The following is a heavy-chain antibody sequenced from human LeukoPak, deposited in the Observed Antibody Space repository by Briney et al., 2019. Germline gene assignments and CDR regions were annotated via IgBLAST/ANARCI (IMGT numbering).Heavy chain of an antibody. D-gene: IGHD6-13*01. V-gene: IGHV3-30*04. CDR1: GFTFSSYA. CDR3: ATTPYSSSWSDY. Sequence: QSGGSLRLSCAASGFTFSSYAMHWVRQAPGKGLEWVAVISYDGSNKYYADSVKGRFTISRDNSKNTLYLQMNSLRAEDTAVYYCATTPYSSSWSDYWGQGTLVTVSS. CDR2: ISYDGSNK. J-gene: IGHJ4*02.